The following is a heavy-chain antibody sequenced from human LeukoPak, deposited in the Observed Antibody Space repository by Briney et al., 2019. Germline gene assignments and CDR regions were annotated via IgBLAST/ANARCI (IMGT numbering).Heavy chain of an antibody. CDR3: ARGGWQHIMY. V-gene: IGHV4-59*01. J-gene: IGHJ4*02. D-gene: IGHD1-14*01. Sequence: SSETLSLTCAVSGGSISNNYWSWIRQPPGKGLEWIGYISYSGSTNYNPSLKSRVTMSVDTPKNQFSLKLRSVTAADTAVYYCARGGWQHIMYWGQGTLVTVSS. CDR1: GGSISNNY. CDR2: ISYSGST.